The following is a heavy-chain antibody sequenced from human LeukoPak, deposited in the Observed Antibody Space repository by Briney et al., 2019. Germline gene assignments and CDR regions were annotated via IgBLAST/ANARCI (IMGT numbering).Heavy chain of an antibody. D-gene: IGHD4-23*01. J-gene: IGHJ6*03. V-gene: IGHV4-34*01. Sequence: PSETLSLTCAVYGGSFSGYYWSWIRQPPGKGLEWIGEINNSGNTNYNPSLKSRVTISVDTSKNQFSLKLSSVTAADTAVYYCARGARPRWVNYYYYYMDVWGKGTTVTVSS. CDR3: ARGARPRWVNYYYYYMDV. CDR1: GGSFSGYY. CDR2: INNSGNT.